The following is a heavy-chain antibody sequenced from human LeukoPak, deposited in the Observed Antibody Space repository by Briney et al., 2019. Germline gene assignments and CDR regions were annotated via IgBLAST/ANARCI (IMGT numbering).Heavy chain of an antibody. Sequence: TLSLTCTVSGGSINNSSYYWGWIRQPPGKGLEWIGSIYYTGSTTYNPSLKSRVTISVDTSKNQFSLKLSSVTAADTAVYYCARVYSSSWYENYYYYMDVWGKGTTVTVSS. CDR2: IYYTGST. D-gene: IGHD6-13*01. CDR3: ARVYSSSWYENYYYYMDV. J-gene: IGHJ6*03. CDR1: GGSINNSSYY. V-gene: IGHV4-39*07.